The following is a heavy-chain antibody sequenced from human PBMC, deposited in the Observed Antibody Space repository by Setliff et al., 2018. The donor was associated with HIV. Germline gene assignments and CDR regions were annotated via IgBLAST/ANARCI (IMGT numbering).Heavy chain of an antibody. CDR2: INVALVKT. D-gene: IGHD3-3*02. CDR1: GYTFAAHP. J-gene: IGHJ5*02. Sequence: ASVKVSCKASGYTFAAHPIHWVRQAPGQRLDWMGWINVALVKTKYSQRLQGRVTISSDTSANTVYMELSSLTSEYTAVYYCARENLLISELCWLDPWGQGTPVTVSS. V-gene: IGHV1-3*01. CDR3: ARENLLISELCWLDP.